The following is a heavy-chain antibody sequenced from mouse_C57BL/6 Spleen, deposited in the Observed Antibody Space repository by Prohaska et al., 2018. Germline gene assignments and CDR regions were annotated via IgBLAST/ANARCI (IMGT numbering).Heavy chain of an antibody. CDR1: GYTFTSYW. CDR2: INPSNGGT. J-gene: IGHJ4*01. Sequence: SYKASGYTFTSYWMHWVKQRPGQGLEWIGNINPSNGGTNYNEKFKNKATLTVDKSSSTAYMQLSSLTSEDSAVYYCVRGGYSNSAMDYWGQGTSVTVSS. D-gene: IGHD2-5*01. CDR3: VRGGYSNSAMDY. V-gene: IGHV1-53*01.